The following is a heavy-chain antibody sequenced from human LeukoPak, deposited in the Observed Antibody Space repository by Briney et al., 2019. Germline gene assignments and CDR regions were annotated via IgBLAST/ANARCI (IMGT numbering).Heavy chain of an antibody. J-gene: IGHJ3*02. V-gene: IGHV4-59*01. CDR3: ARKTWSGYYRAFDI. D-gene: IGHD3-3*01. CDR2: ISYSGNT. CDR1: GGSISSYY. Sequence: SETLSLTCTVSGGSISSYYWSWIRQPPGKGLEWIGYISYSGNTNYNPSLKSRVTILVDTSKNQFSLKLSSVTAADTAVYYCARKTWSGYYRAFDIWGQGTMVTVSS.